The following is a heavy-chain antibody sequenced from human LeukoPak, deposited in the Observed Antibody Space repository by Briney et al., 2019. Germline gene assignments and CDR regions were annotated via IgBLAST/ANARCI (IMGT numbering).Heavy chain of an antibody. D-gene: IGHD6-19*01. CDR1: GGSISSRSYY. CDR2: IYYSGST. CDR3: ARHGDSSGWSPYYYYGMDV. J-gene: IGHJ6*02. V-gene: IGHV4-39*01. Sequence: SETLSLTCTVSGGSISSRSYYWGWIRQPPGKGLEWIGSIYYSGSTYYNPSLKSRVTISVDTSKNQFSLKLSSVTAADTAVYYCARHGDSSGWSPYYYYGMDVWGQGTTVTVSS.